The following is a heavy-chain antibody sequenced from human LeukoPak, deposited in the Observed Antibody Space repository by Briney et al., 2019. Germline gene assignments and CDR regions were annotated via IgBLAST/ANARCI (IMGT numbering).Heavy chain of an antibody. CDR3: ARGVFNASDI. D-gene: IGHD3-10*02. CDR1: GFTFSSYS. J-gene: IGHJ3*02. CDR2: ISSSSSYI. V-gene: IGHV3-21*01. Sequence: PGGSLRLSCAASGFTFSSYSMNWVRQAPGEGLEWVSSISSSSSYIYYVDSVKGRFTISRDNAKNSLYLQMNSLRAEDTAVYYCARGVFNASDIWGQGTMVTVSS.